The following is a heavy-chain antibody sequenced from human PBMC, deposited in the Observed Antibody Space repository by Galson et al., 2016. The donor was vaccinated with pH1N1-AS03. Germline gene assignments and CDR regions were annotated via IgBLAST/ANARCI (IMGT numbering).Heavy chain of an antibody. CDR3: VREFEDPQKRFVACGY. J-gene: IGHJ4*02. Sequence: SVKVSCKASGYTFITYGISWVRQAPGQGLEWMGWMSAYSGETRYAPNFQGRVTMTRDTSTRTAYMDLRSLTSDDTAVYYCVREFEDPQKRFVACGYWGRGTLVIVSS. D-gene: IGHD2-21*01. CDR1: GYTFITYG. CDR2: MSAYSGET. V-gene: IGHV1-18*01.